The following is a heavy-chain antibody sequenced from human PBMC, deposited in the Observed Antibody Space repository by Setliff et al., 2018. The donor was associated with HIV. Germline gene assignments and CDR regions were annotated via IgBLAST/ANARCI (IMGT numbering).Heavy chain of an antibody. D-gene: IGHD3-3*01. Sequence: SETLSLTCTVSGGSISSGTYYWTWIRQPAGKGLEWIGHIYTSGSTNYNPSLKSRVNISIDTSKNQFSLKLSSVTAADTAVYYCARVLYYYYYVDVWGKGTTVTV. CDR2: IYTSGST. CDR3: ARVLYYYYYVDV. J-gene: IGHJ6*03. CDR1: GGSISSGTYY. V-gene: IGHV4-61*09.